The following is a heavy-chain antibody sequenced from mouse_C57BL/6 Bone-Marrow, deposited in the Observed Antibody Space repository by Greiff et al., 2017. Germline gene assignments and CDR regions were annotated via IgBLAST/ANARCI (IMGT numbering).Heavy chain of an antibody. J-gene: IGHJ1*03. CDR1: GYTFTSYD. Sequence: VQLQQSGPELVKPGASVKLSCKASGYTFTSYDINWVKQRPGQGLEWIGWIYPRDGSTKYNEKFKGKATLTVDKSSSTAYMELHSLTSEASAVYFCARLEVDVSSGYWYFDVWGTGTTVTVSS. D-gene: IGHD1-1*01. CDR3: ARLEVDVSSGYWYFDV. CDR2: IYPRDGST. V-gene: IGHV1-85*01.